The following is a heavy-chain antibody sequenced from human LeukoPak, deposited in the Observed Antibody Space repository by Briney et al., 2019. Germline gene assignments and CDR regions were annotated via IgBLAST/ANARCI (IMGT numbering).Heavy chain of an antibody. CDR2: ISSSSSYT. Sequence: GGSLRLSCAASGFTISDYYMSWIRQAPGKGLEWVSYISSSSSYTNYADSVKGRSTISRDNAKNSLYLQMNSLRAEDTAVYYCARSPYGDYVDYWGQGTLVTVSS. CDR3: ARSPYGDYVDY. CDR1: GFTISDYY. J-gene: IGHJ4*02. D-gene: IGHD4-17*01. V-gene: IGHV3-11*06.